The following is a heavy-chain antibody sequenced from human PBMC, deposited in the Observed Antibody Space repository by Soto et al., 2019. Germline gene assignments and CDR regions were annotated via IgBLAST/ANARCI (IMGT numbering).Heavy chain of an antibody. V-gene: IGHV4-34*02. CDR1: GESFIGYY. D-gene: IGHD5-12*01. J-gene: IGHJ5*02. CDR2: INHRGST. Sequence: QVHLQQWGAGLLKPSETLSLTCAVYGESFIGYYWTWIRQPPGKGLEWIGEINHRGSTNYNPSLKSRVTISIDTSKNQFSLKLTSVTAADKSGYYCARTDIVTTNWFDPWGQGTLVTVSS. CDR3: ARTDIVTTNWFDP.